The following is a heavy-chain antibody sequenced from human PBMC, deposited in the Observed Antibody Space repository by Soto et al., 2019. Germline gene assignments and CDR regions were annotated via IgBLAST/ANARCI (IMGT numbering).Heavy chain of an antibody. V-gene: IGHV1-58*02. CDR1: GFTFTSSA. Sequence: ASVKVSCKASGFTFTSSAMQWARQARGQRLEWIGWIVVGSGNTNYAQKFQERVTITRDMSTSTAYMELSSLRSEDTAVYYCAAVRRYCSGGSCYSRDYYYMDVWGKGTTVNVSS. CDR2: IVVGSGNT. D-gene: IGHD2-15*01. CDR3: AAVRRYCSGGSCYSRDYYYMDV. J-gene: IGHJ6*03.